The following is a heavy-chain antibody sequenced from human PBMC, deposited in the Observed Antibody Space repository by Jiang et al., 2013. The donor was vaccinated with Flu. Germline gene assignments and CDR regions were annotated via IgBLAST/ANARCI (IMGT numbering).Heavy chain of an antibody. J-gene: IGHJ4*02. V-gene: IGHV3-15*01. D-gene: IGHD3-3*01. CDR2: IKSKTDGGTT. Sequence: VQLLESGGGLVKPGGSLRLSCAASGFTFSNAWMSWVRQAPGKGLEWVGRIKSKTDGGTTDYAAPVKGRFTISRDDSKNTLYLQMNSLKTEDTAVYYCTTDQPPYSWYDFWSGYPNFDYWGQGTLVTVSS. CDR1: GFTFSNAW. CDR3: TTDQPPYSWYDFWSGYPNFDY.